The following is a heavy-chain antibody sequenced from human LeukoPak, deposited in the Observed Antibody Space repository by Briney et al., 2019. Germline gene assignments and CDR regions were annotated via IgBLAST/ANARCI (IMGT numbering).Heavy chain of an antibody. CDR1: GGTFSSYA. D-gene: IGHD2-2*01. Sequence: SVTVSCKASGGTFSSYAISWVRQAPGQGLEWMGGIIPIFGTANYAQKFQGRVTITADQSTSTAYMELSSLRSEDTAVYYCARSQDYCSSTSCYLYYFDYWGQGTVLTVSS. CDR2: IIPIFGTA. V-gene: IGHV1-69*13. J-gene: IGHJ4*02. CDR3: ARSQDYCSSTSCYLYYFDY.